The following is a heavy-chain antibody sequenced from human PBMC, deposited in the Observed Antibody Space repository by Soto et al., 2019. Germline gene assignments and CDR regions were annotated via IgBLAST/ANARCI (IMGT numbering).Heavy chain of an antibody. CDR2: INTYHGNT. J-gene: IGHJ6*02. CDR3: ARSPGYSASWGYFYSGMKI. V-gene: IGHV1-18*01. CDR1: GYTFTNYG. Sequence: QVQLVQSGAELKKPGASVKVSCKASGYTFTNYGISWVRQAPGQGLEWMGWINTYHGNTKYAQKLQGRVTMTTDTSGSTEYIELTSLRSGDTGVYYCARSPGYSASWGYFYSGMKIWGQGTTVIVSS. D-gene: IGHD6-13*01.